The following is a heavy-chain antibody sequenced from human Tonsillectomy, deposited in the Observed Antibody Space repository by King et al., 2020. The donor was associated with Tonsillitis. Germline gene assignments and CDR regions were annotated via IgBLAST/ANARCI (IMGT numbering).Heavy chain of an antibody. Sequence: VQLVESGGGLVQPGGSLRLSCVASGFTFSSYWMHWVRQAPGKGLVWVSRINTDGSTIGYADAVKGRFTISRDNANNTLYLQMNSLRAEDTAVYYCVRRHPPLFDYWGQGPVVTVSS. V-gene: IGHV3-74*01. CDR1: GFTFSSYW. CDR3: VRRHPPLFDY. CDR2: INTDGSTI. J-gene: IGHJ4*02.